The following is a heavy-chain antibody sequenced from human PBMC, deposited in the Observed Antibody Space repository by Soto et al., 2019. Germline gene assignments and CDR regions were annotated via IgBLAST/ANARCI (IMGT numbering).Heavy chain of an antibody. Sequence: SVKVSCKASGGTFSSRDINWVRQAPGQGLEWMGGIIPISETTNYAQIFQGRVSIVADISTSTAYMELSRLRSEDTAVYYCARALLSHSYDSGGYDSYFHAMDVWGQGTPVTVSS. CDR1: GGTFSSRD. CDR3: ARALLSHSYDSGGYDSYFHAMDV. V-gene: IGHV1-69*06. J-gene: IGHJ6*02. D-gene: IGHD3-22*01. CDR2: IIPISETT.